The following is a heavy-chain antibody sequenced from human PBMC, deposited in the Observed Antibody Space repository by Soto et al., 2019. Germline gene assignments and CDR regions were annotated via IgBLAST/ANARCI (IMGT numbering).Heavy chain of an antibody. J-gene: IGHJ6*02. Sequence: SETLSVTCTVSGGSIRSSSYYWGWTRQPPGKGLEWIGSIYYSGSTYYNPSLKSRVTISVDTFKNQFSLKLSSVTAADSAVYYCARRLYYDSSGFEGGGMDVWGQGTTVT. D-gene: IGHD3-22*01. CDR3: ARRLYYDSSGFEGGGMDV. V-gene: IGHV4-39*01. CDR2: IYYSGST. CDR1: GGSIRSSSYY.